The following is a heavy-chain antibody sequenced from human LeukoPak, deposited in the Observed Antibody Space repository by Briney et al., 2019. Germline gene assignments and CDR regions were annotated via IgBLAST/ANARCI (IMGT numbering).Heavy chain of an antibody. V-gene: IGHV4-39*07. CDR1: GGSISSNNYY. J-gene: IGHJ4*02. D-gene: IGHD5/OR15-5a*01. CDR2: IYTSGST. Sequence: SETLSLTCAVSGGSISSNNYYWGWIRQPPGKGLEWIGNIYTSGSTYYSPSLKSRVIISLDTSENQFSLTLSSVTAADTAVYYCAKGNPFYDYWGQGTLVTVSS. CDR3: AKGNPFYDY.